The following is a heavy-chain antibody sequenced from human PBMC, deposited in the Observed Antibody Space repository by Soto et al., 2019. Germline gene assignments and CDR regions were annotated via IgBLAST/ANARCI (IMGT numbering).Heavy chain of an antibody. Sequence: SSETLSLTCTVSGGSISSYYWSWIRQPPGKGLEWIGYIYYSGSTNYNPSLKSRVTISVDTSKNQFSLKLSSVTAADTAVYYCARVDRRGGRNVLLFLEWSHLWHMGVWGKGTTVPVSS. CDR2: IYYSGST. J-gene: IGHJ6*03. D-gene: IGHD3-3*01. CDR1: GGSISSYY. V-gene: IGHV4-59*01. CDR3: ARVDRRGGRNVLLFLEWSHLWHMGV.